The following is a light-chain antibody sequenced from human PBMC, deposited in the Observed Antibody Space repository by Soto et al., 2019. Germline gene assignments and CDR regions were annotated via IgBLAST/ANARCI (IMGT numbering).Light chain of an antibody. CDR2: DTS. V-gene: IGLV7-46*01. CDR3: LLSYYDGRLYAV. Sequence: QAVVTQEPSLTVSPGGTVTLTCGSSTGAVTSGHYPYWFQQKPGQAPRSLIYDTSNRHSWTPARFSGSLLGGKAALTLSGAQPEDEAEYYCLLSYYDGRLYAVFGGGNQLTVL. CDR1: TGAVTSGHY. J-gene: IGLJ7*01.